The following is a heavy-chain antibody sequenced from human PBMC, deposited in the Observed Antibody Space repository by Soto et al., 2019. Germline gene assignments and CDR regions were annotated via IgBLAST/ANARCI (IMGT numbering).Heavy chain of an antibody. J-gene: IGHJ5*02. V-gene: IGHV1-3*05. CDR2: INAGNGNT. CDR1: GYTFTTYI. D-gene: IGHD4-17*01. Sequence: QVQLVQSGAEEKKPGASVKVSCKASGYTFTTYIMHWVRQAPGQRLEWMGWINAGNGNTKYSQNFQGRVTITRDTSASTGYMELSSLRSEDTAVYYCAGGHGDYGRLDPWGQGTLVTVSS. CDR3: AGGHGDYGRLDP.